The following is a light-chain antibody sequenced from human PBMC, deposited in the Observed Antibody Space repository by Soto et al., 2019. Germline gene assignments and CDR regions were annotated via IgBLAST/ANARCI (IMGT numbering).Light chain of an antibody. CDR1: SSDVGGYNY. V-gene: IGLV2-14*01. Sequence: QSALTQPASVSGSPGQSITISCTGTSSDVGGYNYVSWYQQHPGKAPKLMIYEVSNRPSGVSNRFSGSKSGNTASLTISGLQGEDEADYYCQSYDSSLSGSVVFGGGTKLTVL. J-gene: IGLJ2*01. CDR2: EVS. CDR3: QSYDSSLSGSVV.